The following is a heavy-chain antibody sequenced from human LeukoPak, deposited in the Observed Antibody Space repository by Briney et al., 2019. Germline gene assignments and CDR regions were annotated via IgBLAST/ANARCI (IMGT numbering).Heavy chain of an antibody. CDR2: INPSGGST. Sequence: ASVKVSCKASGYTFTSYYMHWVRQAPGQGLEWMGIINPSGGSTSYAQKFQGRVTMTRDTSTSTVYMELSSLRSEDTAVYYCAKSGDCTNGVCYYSFDYWGQGTLVTVSS. CDR1: GYTFTSYY. V-gene: IGHV1-46*01. J-gene: IGHJ4*02. CDR3: AKSGDCTNGVCYYSFDY. D-gene: IGHD2-8*01.